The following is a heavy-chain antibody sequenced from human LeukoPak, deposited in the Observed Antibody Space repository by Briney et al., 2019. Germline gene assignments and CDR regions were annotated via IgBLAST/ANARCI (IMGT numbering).Heavy chain of an antibody. CDR3: ARGGFVVVPAAPRPYYYYMDV. CDR1: GGSFSGYY. J-gene: IGHJ6*03. Sequence: PSETLSLTCAVYGGSFSGYYWSWIRQPPGKGLEWIGEINHSGSTNYNPSLKGRVTISVDTSKNQFSLKLSSVTAADTAVYYCARGGFVVVPAAPRPYYYYMDVWGKGTTVTVSS. D-gene: IGHD2-2*01. CDR2: INHSGST. V-gene: IGHV4-34*01.